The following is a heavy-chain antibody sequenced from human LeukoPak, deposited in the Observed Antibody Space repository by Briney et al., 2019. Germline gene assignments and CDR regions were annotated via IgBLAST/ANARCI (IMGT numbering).Heavy chain of an antibody. D-gene: IGHD3-10*01. CDR1: RFTFGGYG. V-gene: IGHV3-23*01. J-gene: IGHJ4*02. CDR3: AKDRDEGFGELLPVVFDY. Sequence: LTGGSLRLSCAASRFTFGGYGMSWLRQAPGKGLEWVSSISGSGGSTHYADSVKGRFTISRDNSKNALFLQMISLRAEDTAVYYCAKDRDEGFGELLPVVFDYWGQGTRVTVSS. CDR2: ISGSGGST.